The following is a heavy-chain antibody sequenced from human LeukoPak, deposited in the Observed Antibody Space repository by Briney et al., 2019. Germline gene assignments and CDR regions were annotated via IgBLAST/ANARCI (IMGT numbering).Heavy chain of an antibody. V-gene: IGHV4-39*07. CDR1: GGSISSSSYY. D-gene: IGHD2-21*02. CDR2: IYYSGST. CDR3: ARLRVVVTPHFDY. J-gene: IGHJ4*02. Sequence: SETLSLTCTVSGGSISSSSYYWGWIRQPPGKGLEWIGSIYYSGSTYYNPSLKSRVTISVDTSKNQFSLKLSSVTAADTAVYYCARLRVVVTPHFDYWGQGTPVTVSS.